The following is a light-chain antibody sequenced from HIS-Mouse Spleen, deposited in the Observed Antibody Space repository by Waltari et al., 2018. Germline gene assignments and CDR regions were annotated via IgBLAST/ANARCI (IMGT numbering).Light chain of an antibody. J-gene: IGLJ2*01. Sequence: QSALTQPPSASGSPGQSVTISCTGTSSDVGGYNYVSWYQQHPGKGPKLMIYEVSTRPAGVPDRFAGSKSGNTASLTVSGLQAEDEADYYCSSYAGSNNLVFGGGTKLTVL. CDR3: SSYAGSNNLV. V-gene: IGLV2-8*01. CDR1: SSDVGGYNY. CDR2: EVS.